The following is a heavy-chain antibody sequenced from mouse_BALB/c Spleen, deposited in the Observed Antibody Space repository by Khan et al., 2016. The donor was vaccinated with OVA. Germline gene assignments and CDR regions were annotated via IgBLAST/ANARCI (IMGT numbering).Heavy chain of an antibody. CDR3: ATSNYYGSSLYAMDY. V-gene: IGHV1S41*01. CDR1: GYTFTSYW. CDR2: IAPGSGST. D-gene: IGHD1-1*01. J-gene: IGHJ4*01. Sequence: DLVKPGASVKLSCKASGYTFTSYWINWIKQRPGQGLEWIGRIAPGSGSTYYNEMFKGTATLTVDTSSSTAYIQLSSLSSEDSAVYFYATSNYYGSSLYAMDYWGQGTSVTVSS.